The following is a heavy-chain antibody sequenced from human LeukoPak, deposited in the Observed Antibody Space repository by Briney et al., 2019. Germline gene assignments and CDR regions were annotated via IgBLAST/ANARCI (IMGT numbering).Heavy chain of an antibody. D-gene: IGHD3-10*01. CDR3: ARVQPMVRGVSDI. J-gene: IGHJ3*02. CDR1: GGSISSGGYY. Sequence: SETLSLTCTVSGGSISSGGYYWSWIRQPPGKGLEWIGYISHSGSTYYNPSLKSRVTISVDRSKNQFSLKVTSVTAADTAVYYCARVQPMVRGVSDIWGQGTMVTVSS. CDR2: ISHSGST. V-gene: IGHV4-30-2*01.